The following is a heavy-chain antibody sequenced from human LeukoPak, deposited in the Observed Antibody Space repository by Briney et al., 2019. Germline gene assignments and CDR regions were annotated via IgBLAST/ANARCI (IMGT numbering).Heavy chain of an antibody. CDR1: GGSFNEYY. CDR3: ARNITSGWFDP. D-gene: IGHD3-10*01. CDR2: IYYSGST. V-gene: IGHV4-34*01. J-gene: IGHJ5*02. Sequence: KSLETLSLTCGLYGGSFNEYYWAWIRQSPGKGLEWIGQIYYSGSTNYNPSLKSRVTISVDTSKNQFSLKLNSVTAADTAVYYCARNITSGWFDPWGQGTLVTVSS.